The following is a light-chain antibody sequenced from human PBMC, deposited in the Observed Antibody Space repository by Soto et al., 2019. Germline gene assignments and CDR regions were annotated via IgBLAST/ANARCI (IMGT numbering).Light chain of an antibody. J-gene: IGKJ3*01. V-gene: IGKV1-9*01. CDR1: QGISSW. CDR2: DAS. Sequence: DIQMTQSPSALSASVGDRVTITCRGSQGISSWLAWYQQKPGKAPKVLITDASTLQSGVPSRFSGSGFGTEFTLTIRGLQPEDVATYYCQQLNNFVTFGPGTKVNI. CDR3: QQLNNFVT.